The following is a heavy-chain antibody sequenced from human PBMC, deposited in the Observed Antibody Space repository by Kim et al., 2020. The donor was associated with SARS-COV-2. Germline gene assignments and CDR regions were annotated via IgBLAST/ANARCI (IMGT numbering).Heavy chain of an antibody. CDR3: ARDSGRRVGY. J-gene: IGHJ4*02. V-gene: IGHV3-74*01. D-gene: IGHD3-10*01. Sequence: SAGYGTSVRGRFTISKNNAKNTVYLQMSSRRAEDTSVYYCARDSGRRVGYWGQGTLVTVSS. CDR2: SA.